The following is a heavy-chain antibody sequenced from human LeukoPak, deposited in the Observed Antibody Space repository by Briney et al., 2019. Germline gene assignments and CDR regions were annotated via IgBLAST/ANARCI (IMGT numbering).Heavy chain of an antibody. J-gene: IGHJ4*02. Sequence: PGGSLRLSCTASGFTFNTYWMSWVRQAPGKGLEWVSAISGSGGSTYYADSVKGRFTISRDNSKNTLYLQMNSLRAEDTAVYYCAKDIVVVPAAIPGYFDYWGQGTLVTVSS. CDR2: ISGSGGST. V-gene: IGHV3-23*01. D-gene: IGHD2-2*02. CDR1: GFTFNTYW. CDR3: AKDIVVVPAAIPGYFDY.